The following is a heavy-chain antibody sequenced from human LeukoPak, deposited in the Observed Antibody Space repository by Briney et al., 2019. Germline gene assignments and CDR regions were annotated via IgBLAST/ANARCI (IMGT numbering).Heavy chain of an antibody. V-gene: IGHV3-30*04. J-gene: IGHJ4*02. CDR2: ISYDGSNK. Sequence: PGRSLRLSCAASGFTFSSYDMHWVRQAPGKGLEWVAVISYDGSNKYYADSVKGRFTISRDNSKNTLYLQMNSLRAEDTAVYYCARDLDYWGQGTLVTVSS. CDR1: GFTFSSYD. CDR3: ARDLDY.